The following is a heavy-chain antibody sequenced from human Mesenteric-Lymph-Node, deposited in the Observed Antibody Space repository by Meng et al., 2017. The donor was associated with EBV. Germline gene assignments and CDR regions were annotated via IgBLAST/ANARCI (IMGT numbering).Heavy chain of an antibody. J-gene: IGHJ4*02. V-gene: IGHV3-11*01. Sequence: QVHVVESGVGLIKPGESLRLSCPAAGITFSGYYMSWIRHAPGKGLEWVSYISDNGATQYYADSLTGRFIFSMDNAKNSLYLQMNSLRAEDTAVYLCASWLLSRIDNWGQGTLVTVSS. CDR3: ASWLLSRIDN. CDR1: GITFSGYY. D-gene: IGHD3-9*01. CDR2: ISDNGATQ.